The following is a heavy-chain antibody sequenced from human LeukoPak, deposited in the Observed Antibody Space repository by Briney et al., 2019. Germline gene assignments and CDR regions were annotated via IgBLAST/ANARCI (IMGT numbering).Heavy chain of an antibody. J-gene: IGHJ6*03. V-gene: IGHV1-18*01. CDR3: ARGRGSIAARLRYYYMDV. CDR2: ISAYNGNT. CDR1: GYTFTSYG. Sequence: ASVTVSCKASGYTFTSYGISWVRQAPGQGLEWVGWISAYNGNTNYAQKLQGRVTMTTDTSTSTAYMELRSLRSDDTAVYDCARGRGSIAARLRYYYMDVWGKGTTVTVSS. D-gene: IGHD6-6*01.